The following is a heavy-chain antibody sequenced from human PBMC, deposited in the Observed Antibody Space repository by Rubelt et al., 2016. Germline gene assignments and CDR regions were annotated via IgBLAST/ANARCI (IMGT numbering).Heavy chain of an antibody. D-gene: IGHD6-13*01. CDR1: GYSISSGYY. J-gene: IGHJ5*02. CDR2: IYHSGST. Sequence: QVQLQESGPGLVKPSETLSLTCTVSGYSISSGYYWGWIRQPPGKGLEWIGSIYHSGSTYYNPSLKSRVTISVDTSKNQFSLKLSSVTAADTAVYYCARVYSSSWYSVRGNWFDPWGQGTLVTVSS. V-gene: IGHV4-38-2*02. CDR3: ARVYSSSWYSVRGNWFDP.